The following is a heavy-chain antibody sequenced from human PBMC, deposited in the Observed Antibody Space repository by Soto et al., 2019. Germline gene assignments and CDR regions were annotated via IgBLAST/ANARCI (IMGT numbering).Heavy chain of an antibody. CDR1: GFTFSSYS. D-gene: IGHD3-10*01. CDR2: ISSSSSYI. Sequence: VGSLRLSCAASGFTFSSYSMNWVRQAPGKGLEWVSSISSSSSYIYYADSVKGRFTISRDNAKNSLYLQMNSLRAEDTAVYYCARFLAGSSIDYWGQGTLVTVSS. J-gene: IGHJ4*02. CDR3: ARFLAGSSIDY. V-gene: IGHV3-21*01.